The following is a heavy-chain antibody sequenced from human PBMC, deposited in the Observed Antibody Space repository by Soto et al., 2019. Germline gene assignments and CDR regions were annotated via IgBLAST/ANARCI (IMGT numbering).Heavy chain of an antibody. J-gene: IGHJ6*02. CDR1: GFTFTSSA. CDR3: AAEHSNSYGMDV. V-gene: IGHV1-58*01. CDR2: IVVGSGNT. Sequence: SVKVSCKASGFTFTSSAVQWVRQARGQRLEWIGWIVVGSGNTNYAQKFQERVTITRDMSTSTAYMELSSLRSEDTAVYYCAAEHSNSYGMDVWGQGTTVTVSS.